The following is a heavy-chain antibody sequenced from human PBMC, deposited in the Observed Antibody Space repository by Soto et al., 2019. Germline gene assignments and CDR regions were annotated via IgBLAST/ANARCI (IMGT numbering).Heavy chain of an antibody. J-gene: IGHJ6*03. D-gene: IGHD1-26*01. Sequence: QVHLVQSGAEVKEPGDSVKVSCKASGYTFTAYGINWVRQAPGQGLEWMGWVSAYNGVTNYAPKINGRVAMTPDTSTKTAYMELRSLRPDDTAVYYCARGIALGDCYYMDVWGIGTTVTVSS. V-gene: IGHV1-18*01. CDR1: GYTFTAYG. CDR2: VSAYNGVT. CDR3: ARGIALGDCYYMDV.